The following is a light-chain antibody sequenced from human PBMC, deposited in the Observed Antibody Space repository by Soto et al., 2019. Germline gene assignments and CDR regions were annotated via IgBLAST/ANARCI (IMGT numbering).Light chain of an antibody. CDR3: SSYRISSTYV. Sequence: QSALTQPASVSGSPGQSIAISCTGTSSDVGAYNYVSWYQQYPGKAPKLVIYDVTNRPSGVSNRFSGSKSGSTASLTISGLQAEDEADYYCSSYRISSTYVFGTGTQLTVL. V-gene: IGLV2-14*01. CDR1: SSDVGAYNY. J-gene: IGLJ1*01. CDR2: DVT.